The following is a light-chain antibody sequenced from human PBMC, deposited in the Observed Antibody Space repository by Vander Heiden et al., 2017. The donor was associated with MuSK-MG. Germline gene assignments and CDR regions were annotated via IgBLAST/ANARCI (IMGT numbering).Light chain of an antibody. CDR1: NIESKS. CDR3: QEWDSRSEQR. Sequence: SYVLTQPPSLSVAPGKTANIPCGGDNIESKSVHWYQQKPGQPPVLVMSYDSDRPSGIPERFSGSNSGNKATLTTSRVEVGDDADDYCQEWDSRSEQRFGGGTKLTVL. CDR2: YDS. J-gene: IGLJ2*01. V-gene: IGLV3-21*04.